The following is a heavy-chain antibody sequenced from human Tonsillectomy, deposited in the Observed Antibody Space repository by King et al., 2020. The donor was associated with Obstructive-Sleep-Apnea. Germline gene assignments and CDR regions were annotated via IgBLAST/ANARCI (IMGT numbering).Heavy chain of an antibody. CDR1: GASISSYY. J-gene: IGHJ5*02. CDR3: ARTAVAGIIGWFDP. Sequence: VQLQESGPGLVKPSETLSLTCTVSGASISSYYWTWIRQPPGKGLEWIGYIYYTGSTNYNPSLKSRVAISVDTSKYQFSLKLSSVTAADTAVYYCARTAVAGIIGWFDPWGQGTLVTVSS. D-gene: IGHD6-19*01. CDR2: IYYTGST. V-gene: IGHV4-59*01.